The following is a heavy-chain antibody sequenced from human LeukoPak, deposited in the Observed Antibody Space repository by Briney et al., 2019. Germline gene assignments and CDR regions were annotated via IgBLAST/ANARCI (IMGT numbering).Heavy chain of an antibody. CDR3: AREAYNAFDY. CDR1: GFTFSSYE. Sequence: GGSLRLSCAASGFTFSSYEMNWVRQAPGKGLEWVSYISSSGSTTYYADSVKGRFTISRDNAKNSLYLQMNSLRAEDTAFYYCAREAYNAFDYWARGTLVTVSS. V-gene: IGHV3-48*03. D-gene: IGHD1-1*01. CDR2: ISSSGSTT. J-gene: IGHJ4*02.